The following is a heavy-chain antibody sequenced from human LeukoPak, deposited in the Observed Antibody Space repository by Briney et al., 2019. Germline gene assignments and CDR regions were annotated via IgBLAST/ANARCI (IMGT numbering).Heavy chain of an antibody. Sequence: GASVKVSCKASGGTFSSYAISWVRQAPGQGLEWMGGIIPIFGTANYAQKFQGRVTITADKSTSTAYMELSSLRSEDTAVYYCARDKGEKQWLAIFDYWGQGTLVTVSS. CDR1: GGTFSSYA. CDR2: IIPIFGTA. J-gene: IGHJ4*02. CDR3: ARDKGEKQWLAIFDY. D-gene: IGHD6-19*01. V-gene: IGHV1-69*06.